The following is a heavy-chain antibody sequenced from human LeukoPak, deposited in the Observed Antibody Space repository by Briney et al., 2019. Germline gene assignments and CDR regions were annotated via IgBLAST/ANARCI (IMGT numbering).Heavy chain of an antibody. CDR3: ARDPPAVSINTYA. J-gene: IGHJ4*02. V-gene: IGHV3-66*01. CDR1: GFTVGNNY. D-gene: IGHD2-8*01. CDR2: IFSHGET. Sequence: GGSLRLSCAASGFTVGNNYMNWVRQAPGKGLEWVSLIFSHGETSYADSVKGRFTIPRDNSKNTLYLQMNGLGVEDTAVFYCARDPPAVSINTYAWGQGTLVTVSS.